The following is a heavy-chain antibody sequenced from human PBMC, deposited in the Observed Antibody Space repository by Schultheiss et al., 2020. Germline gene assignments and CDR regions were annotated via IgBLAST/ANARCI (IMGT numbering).Heavy chain of an antibody. CDR3: AADSSSFNYYYYGVDV. CDR1: GFTVSSNY. Sequence: GESLKISCAASGFTVSSNYMSWVRQAPGKGLEWVSVIYSGGSTYYADSVKGRFTISRDNSKNTLYLQMNSLRAEDTAVYYCAADSSSFNYYYYGVDVWGQGTTVTVSS. D-gene: IGHD6-13*01. CDR2: IYSGGST. J-gene: IGHJ6*02. V-gene: IGHV3-66*02.